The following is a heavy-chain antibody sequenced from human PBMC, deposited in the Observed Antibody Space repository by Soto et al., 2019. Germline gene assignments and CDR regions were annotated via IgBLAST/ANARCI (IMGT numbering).Heavy chain of an antibody. Sequence: QVQLQQWGAGLLKPSETLSLTCAVYGGSFSGYYWSWIRQPPGKGLEWIGEINHSGSTNYNPSLKSRVTISVDTSKNQFSLKLSSVTAADTAVYYCARSIDYGDYPLGFWGQGTLVTVSS. J-gene: IGHJ4*02. CDR3: ARSIDYGDYPLGF. D-gene: IGHD4-17*01. CDR1: GGSFSGYY. CDR2: INHSGST. V-gene: IGHV4-34*01.